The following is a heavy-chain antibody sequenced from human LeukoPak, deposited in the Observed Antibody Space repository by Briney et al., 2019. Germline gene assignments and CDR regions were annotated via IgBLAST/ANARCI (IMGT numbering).Heavy chain of an antibody. V-gene: IGHV1-2*02. Sequence: ASVKVSCKASGGTFSSYAISWVRQAPGQGLEWMGWINPNSGDTNYAQKFQGRVTMTRDTSISTAYMDLSRLRSDDTAVYYCARYNSGWPFDYWGQGTLVTVSS. CDR3: ARYNSGWPFDY. J-gene: IGHJ4*02. CDR2: INPNSGDT. D-gene: IGHD6-19*01. CDR1: GGTFSSYA.